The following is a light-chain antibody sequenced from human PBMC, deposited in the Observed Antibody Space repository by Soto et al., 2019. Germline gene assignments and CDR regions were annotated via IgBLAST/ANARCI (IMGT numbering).Light chain of an antibody. CDR3: QQSYSIRRT. V-gene: IGKV1-39*01. CDR2: AAF. CDR1: QTINTY. Sequence: DLQMTQSPSSLSASVGDRVTITCRASQTINTYLNWYQQKLGKAPKLLIYAAFTLQSGVPSRFSGSGSGTAFSLTISSLQPEDFATYYCQQSYSIRRTFGQGTKLQIK. J-gene: IGKJ2*01.